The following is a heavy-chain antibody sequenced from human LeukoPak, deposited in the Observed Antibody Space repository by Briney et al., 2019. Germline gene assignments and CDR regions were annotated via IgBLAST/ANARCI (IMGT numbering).Heavy chain of an antibody. CDR2: ISYDGSNK. CDR1: GFTFSSYA. Sequence: GGSLRLSCAASGFTFSSYAMHWVRQAPGKGLEWVAVISYDGSNKYYADSVKGRFTISRDNSKNTLYLQMNSLRAEDTAVYYCARDAGYSSSWYLDYWGQGTLATVSS. D-gene: IGHD6-13*01. CDR3: ARDAGYSSSWYLDY. V-gene: IGHV3-30*04. J-gene: IGHJ4*02.